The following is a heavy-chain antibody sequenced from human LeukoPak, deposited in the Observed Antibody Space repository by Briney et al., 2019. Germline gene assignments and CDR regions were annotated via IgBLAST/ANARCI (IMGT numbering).Heavy chain of an antibody. D-gene: IGHD1-7*01. V-gene: IGHV4-59*08. CDR1: GGSISNYY. J-gene: IGHJ3*02. Sequence: SETLSLTCTVSGGSISNYYWSWIRQPPGQGLEWIGFVYYSGSTHYNPSLQSRVTISVDMSKNHFSLKLSSVTAADTAVYHCAGGTNLGSLSAFDIWGQGTMVTVSS. CDR3: AGGTNLGSLSAFDI. CDR2: VYYSGST.